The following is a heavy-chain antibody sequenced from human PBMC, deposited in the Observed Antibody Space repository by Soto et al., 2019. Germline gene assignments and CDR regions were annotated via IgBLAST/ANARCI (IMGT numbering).Heavy chain of an antibody. CDR1: GYTFTSYD. D-gene: IGHD4-17*01. CDR3: AIEPEDDYGDKRYLVY. Sequence: QVQLVQSGAEVKKPGASVKVSCKASGYTFTSYDINWVRQATGQGLEWMGWMNPNSGNTGYAQKFQGRVTMTRNTSISTAYMELSSLRSEDTAVYYCAIEPEDDYGDKRYLVYWGQGTLVTVSS. V-gene: IGHV1-8*01. CDR2: MNPNSGNT. J-gene: IGHJ4*02.